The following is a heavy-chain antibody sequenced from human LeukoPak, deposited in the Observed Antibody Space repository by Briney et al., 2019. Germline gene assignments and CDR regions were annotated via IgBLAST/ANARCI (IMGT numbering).Heavy chain of an antibody. CDR1: GFTFSNYG. V-gene: IGHV3-33*06. CDR3: AKLSWYYYDSSGYL. CDR2: IWYDGSNK. D-gene: IGHD3-22*01. Sequence: GTSLRLSCAASGFTFSNYGLHWVRQAPGKGLEWVAVIWYDGSNKYYADSVKGRLTISRDNSKNTLYLQMNSLRAEDTAVYYCAKLSWYYYDSSGYLWGQGTLVTVSS. J-gene: IGHJ4*02.